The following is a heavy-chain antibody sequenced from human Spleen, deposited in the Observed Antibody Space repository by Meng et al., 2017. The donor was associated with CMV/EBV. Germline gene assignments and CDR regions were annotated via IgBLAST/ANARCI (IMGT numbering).Heavy chain of an antibody. D-gene: IGHD4-23*01. Sequence: GGSLRLSCAASGSGSTFSNYAMHWVRQAPGKGLEWVAVISFDGSNTYYADSVKGRFTVSRDNPKNTLYLQMNSLRAEDTAVYYCARVDYGGDYFDYWGRGTLVTVSS. CDR1: GSGSTFSNYA. CDR2: ISFDGSNT. J-gene: IGHJ4*02. CDR3: ARVDYGGDYFDY. V-gene: IGHV3-30-3*01.